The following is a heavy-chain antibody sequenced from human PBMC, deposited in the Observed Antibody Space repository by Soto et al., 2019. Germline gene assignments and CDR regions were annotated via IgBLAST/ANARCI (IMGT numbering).Heavy chain of an antibody. J-gene: IGHJ4*02. CDR3: ARAFYGDYGYFDY. CDR1: GYTFTSYY. D-gene: IGHD4-17*01. CDR2: INPSGGST. V-gene: IGHV1-46*03. Sequence: QVQLVQSGAEVKKPGASVKVSCKASGYTFTSYYMHWVRQAPGQGLEWMGIINPSGGSTWSAQKFQGRVTMTWDTSTSTVYMEQSSLRSEDTAVYYCARAFYGDYGYFDYWGQGTLVTVSS.